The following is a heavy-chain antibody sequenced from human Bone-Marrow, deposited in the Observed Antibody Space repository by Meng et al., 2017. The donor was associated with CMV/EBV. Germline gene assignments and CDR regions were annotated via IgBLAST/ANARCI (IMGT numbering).Heavy chain of an antibody. CDR2: IYYSGST. J-gene: IGHJ4*02. D-gene: IGHD3-3*02. Sequence: SETLSLTCTVSAGSISSSSYYWGWIRQPPGKGLEWIGSIYYSGSTYYNPSLKSRVPISVDTSKNQFSLKLSSVTAADTAVYYCARTPSHFWSVIPYSYFDFCRQGTLVTVSS. CDR1: AGSISSSSYY. V-gene: IGHV4-39*07. CDR3: ARTPSHFWSVIPYSYFDF.